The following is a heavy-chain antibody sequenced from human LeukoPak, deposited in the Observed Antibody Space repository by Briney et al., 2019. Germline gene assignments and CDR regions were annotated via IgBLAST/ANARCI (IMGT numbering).Heavy chain of an antibody. CDR2: INHSGST. J-gene: IGHJ4*02. CDR3: ARVPYNWNDVPSGY. D-gene: IGHD1-20*01. CDR1: GGSFSGYY. V-gene: IGHV4-34*01. Sequence: PSETLSLTCAVYGGSFSGYYWSWIRQPPGKGLEWIGEINHSGSTNYNPSLKSRVTISVDTSKNQFSLKLSSVTAADTAVYYCARVPYNWNDVPSGYWGQGTLVTVSS.